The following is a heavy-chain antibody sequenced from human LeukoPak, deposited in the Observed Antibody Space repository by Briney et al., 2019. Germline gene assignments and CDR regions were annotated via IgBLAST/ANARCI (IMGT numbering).Heavy chain of an antibody. CDR3: SYYHESSGYH. J-gene: IGHJ4*02. V-gene: IGHV3-23*01. CDR2: ISGSGGST. Sequence: GGSLRLSCAASGFTFSSYAMSWVRQAPGKGLEWASAISGSGGSTYYADSVKGRFTISRDNSKNTLYLQMNSLRAEDTAVYYCSYYHESSGYHWGQGTLVSVSS. D-gene: IGHD3-22*01. CDR1: GFTFSSYA.